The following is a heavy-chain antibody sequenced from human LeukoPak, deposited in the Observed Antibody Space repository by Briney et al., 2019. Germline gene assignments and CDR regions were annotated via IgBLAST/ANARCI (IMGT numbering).Heavy chain of an antibody. J-gene: IGHJ4*02. Sequence: GGSLRLSCAASGFTFSSYSMNWARQAPEKGLEWVSFISSSGDSIYYADSVKGRFTVSRDNAKNSLYLQMDILRAEDTAMYYCAPICSDVTCFQTRFDSWGQGILVTVSS. CDR3: APICSDVTCFQTRFDS. CDR1: GFTFSSYS. V-gene: IGHV3-21*01. D-gene: IGHD2-15*01. CDR2: ISSSGDSI.